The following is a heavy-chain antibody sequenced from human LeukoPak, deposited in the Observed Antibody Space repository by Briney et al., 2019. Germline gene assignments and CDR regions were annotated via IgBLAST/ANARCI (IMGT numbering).Heavy chain of an antibody. J-gene: IGHJ5*02. CDR1: GFTVSSNY. D-gene: IGHD4-17*01. V-gene: IGHV3-53*01. CDR2: IFSSNNT. CDR3: ARTVGYGDYSWFDP. Sequence: GGSLRLSCAASGFTVSSNYMSWVRQAPGKGLEWVSIIFSSNNTYYADSVKGRFTISRDNSKNTLYLQMNSLRAEDTAVYYCARTVGYGDYSWFDPRGQGTLVTVSS.